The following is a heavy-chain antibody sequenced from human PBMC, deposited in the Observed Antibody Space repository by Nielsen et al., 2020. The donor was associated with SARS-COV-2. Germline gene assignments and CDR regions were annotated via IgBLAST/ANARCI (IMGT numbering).Heavy chain of an antibody. CDR2: ISYDGSNK. D-gene: IGHD6-19*01. Sequence: GESLKISCAASGFTFSSYGMHWVRQAPGKGLEWVAVISYDGSNKYYADSVKGRFTISRDNSKNTLYLQMNSLRAEDTAAYYCARDRRYSSGPLDYWGQGTLVTVSS. CDR1: GFTFSSYG. V-gene: IGHV3-33*05. CDR3: ARDRRYSSGPLDY. J-gene: IGHJ4*02.